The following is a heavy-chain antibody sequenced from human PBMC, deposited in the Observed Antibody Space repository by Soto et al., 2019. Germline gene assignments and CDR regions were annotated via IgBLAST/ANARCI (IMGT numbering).Heavy chain of an antibody. J-gene: IGHJ5*02. Sequence: ASVKVSCKASGYSFTNNDVSWVRQATGQGLEWMGWMNPGSGDTGYAQKFQGRVTMTGDISTATAYMELSSLRSDDTAIYYCARMATFGSLNWFDPWGQGTLVTAPQ. CDR1: GYSFTNND. D-gene: IGHD3-16*01. CDR3: ARMATFGSLNWFDP. CDR2: MNPGSGDT. V-gene: IGHV1-8*01.